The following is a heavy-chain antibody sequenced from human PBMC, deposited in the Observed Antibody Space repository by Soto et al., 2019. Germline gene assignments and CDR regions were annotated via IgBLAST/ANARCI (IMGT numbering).Heavy chain of an antibody. CDR1: GFSLSNGKMV. CDR2: IFSNDEK. V-gene: IGHV2-26*01. CDR3: ARIPCYFHRGQYYFDY. Sequence: QVTLKESGPGLVKPTETLTLTCTVSGFSLSNGKMVVSWIRQPPGKALEWLAHIFSNDEKSYSTSLKSRLTLSKDTSKGHVVLSMTNMYPVHTATYCCARIPCYFHRGQYYFDYWGQGALVTVSS. D-gene: IGHD2-15*01. J-gene: IGHJ4*02.